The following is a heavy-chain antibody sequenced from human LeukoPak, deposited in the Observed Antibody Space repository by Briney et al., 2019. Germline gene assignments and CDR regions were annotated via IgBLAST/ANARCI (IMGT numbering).Heavy chain of an antibody. CDR1: GGPISRYY. CDR2: IYYSGST. CDR3: AIKMSVVNARYYYYYGMDV. Sequence: PSETLSLTCTVSGGPISRYYWNGLQQPPGKGLEWIGYIYYSGSTNYNPSLKSRVTISVDTSKNQFSLKLSSVTAADTAVYYCAIKMSVVNARYYYYYGMDVWGQGTTVTVSS. D-gene: IGHD2-21*01. V-gene: IGHV4-59*01. J-gene: IGHJ6*02.